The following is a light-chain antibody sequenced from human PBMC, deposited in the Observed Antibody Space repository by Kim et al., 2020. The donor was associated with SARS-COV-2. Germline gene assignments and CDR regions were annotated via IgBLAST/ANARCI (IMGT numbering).Light chain of an antibody. J-gene: IGLJ3*02. Sequence: LTQPASVSGSPGQSITISCTGTSSDVGSNNYVSWYQHHPGKAPKVIMYDVTRRPSGISNRFSGSKSGNTASLTISGLQADDEANYFCSSYTGSVVFGGGTQLTVL. CDR2: DVT. CDR3: SSYTGSVV. CDR1: SSDVGSNNY. V-gene: IGLV2-14*03.